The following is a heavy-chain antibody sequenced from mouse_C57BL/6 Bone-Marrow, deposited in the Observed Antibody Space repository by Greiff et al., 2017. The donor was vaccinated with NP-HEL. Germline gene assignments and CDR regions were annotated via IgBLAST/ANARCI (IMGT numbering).Heavy chain of an antibody. CDR1: GFSLSTFGMG. V-gene: IGHV8-8*01. J-gene: IGHJ3*01. D-gene: IGHD1-1*01. CDR2: IWWDDDK. Sequence: QVTLKESGPGILQPSQTLSLTCSFSGFSLSTFGMGVGWIRQPSGKGLEWLAHIWWDDDKYYNTALKSGLTISKDTSKNPAFPTIANVDTADTATYSCARIGSLFIPFAYWGQGTLVTVSA. CDR3: ARIGSLFIPFAY.